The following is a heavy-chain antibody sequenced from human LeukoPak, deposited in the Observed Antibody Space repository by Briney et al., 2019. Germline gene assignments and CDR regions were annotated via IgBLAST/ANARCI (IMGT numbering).Heavy chain of an antibody. Sequence: PGESLRLSCAASGFTFSSNSMNWGRQAPGKGLEWVSSISSSSSYIYYADSVKGRFTISRENAKNSLYLQMNSLRAEDTAVYYCARGRSYYDFWSGYYTEYFQHWGQGTLVTVSS. CDR1: GFTFSSNS. J-gene: IGHJ1*01. CDR2: ISSSSSYI. V-gene: IGHV3-21*01. D-gene: IGHD3-3*01. CDR3: ARGRSYYDFWSGYYTEYFQH.